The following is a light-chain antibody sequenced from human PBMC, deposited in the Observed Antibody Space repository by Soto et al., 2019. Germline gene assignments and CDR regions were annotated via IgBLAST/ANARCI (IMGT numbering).Light chain of an antibody. CDR3: QQYNSYPIT. Sequence: DSQMTQSPSTRSSSVVDRVTISFRASQSINNWLACYQQKPGKAPILLIYKASSLESGVPSRFSGSGSGTEFTLTISSLQPDDFATYYCQQYNSYPITFGQGTRLE. J-gene: IGKJ5*01. CDR2: KAS. V-gene: IGKV1-5*03. CDR1: QSINNW.